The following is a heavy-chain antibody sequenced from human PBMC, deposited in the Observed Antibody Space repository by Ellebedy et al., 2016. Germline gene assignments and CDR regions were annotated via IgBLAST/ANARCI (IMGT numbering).Heavy chain of an antibody. CDR3: ARNYYYGMDV. J-gene: IGHJ6*02. CDR1: GFTFDDYA. Sequence: GGSLRLSXAASGFTFDDYAMHWVRQAPGKGLEWVSGISWNSGSIGYADSVKGRFTISRDNAKNTVYLQMNSLRGEDTAVYYCARNYYYGMDVWGQGTTVTVSS. CDR2: ISWNSGSI. V-gene: IGHV3-9*01.